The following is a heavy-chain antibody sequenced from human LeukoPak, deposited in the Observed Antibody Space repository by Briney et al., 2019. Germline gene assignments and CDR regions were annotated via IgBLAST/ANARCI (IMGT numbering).Heavy chain of an antibody. V-gene: IGHV4-4*07. CDR3: ARETVAASGIDAFDI. D-gene: IGHD6-13*01. Sequence: PSETLSLTCSVSGGSISNYYWSWIRQPAGKGLEWIGRIYTSESTNYNPSLKGRVTISTDKSKNQFSLKLSSVTAADTAVYYCARETVAASGIDAFDIWGQGTMVTVSS. J-gene: IGHJ3*02. CDR2: IYTSEST. CDR1: GGSISNYY.